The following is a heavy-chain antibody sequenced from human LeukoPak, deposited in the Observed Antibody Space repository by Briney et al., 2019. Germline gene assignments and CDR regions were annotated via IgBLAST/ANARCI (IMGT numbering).Heavy chain of an antibody. CDR2: IYYSGST. V-gene: IGHV4-39*07. Sequence: SETLSLTCTVSGGSISSSSYNWGWIRQPPGKGLEWIGSIYYSGSTNYNPSLKSRVIISVDTSKNQFSLKLSPVIAADTAVYYCATVGVDYTGNVIKYYFDSWGQGTLVTVSS. CDR1: GGSISSSSYN. CDR3: ATVGVDYTGNVIKYYFDS. D-gene: IGHD4-23*01. J-gene: IGHJ4*02.